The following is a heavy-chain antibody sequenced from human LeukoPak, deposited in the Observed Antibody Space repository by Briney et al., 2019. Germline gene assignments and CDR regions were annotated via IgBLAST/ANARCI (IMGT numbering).Heavy chain of an antibody. CDR2: INPSFNPGVDVT. CDR1: GYTFGSYH. V-gene: IGHV1-46*01. Sequence: ASVKVSCKASGYTFGSYHIHWVRQAPGQGLEWMGKINPSFNPGVDVTSYAQKFQGRVTMTRDISTNTVYMELSSLTSEDTAMYYCARAWESIAGYYFDYWGQGTLVTVSS. J-gene: IGHJ4*02. D-gene: IGHD1-26*01. CDR3: ARAWESIAGYYFDY.